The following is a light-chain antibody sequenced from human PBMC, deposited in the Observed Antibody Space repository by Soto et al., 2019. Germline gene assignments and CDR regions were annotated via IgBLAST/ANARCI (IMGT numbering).Light chain of an antibody. CDR3: CSYAGSNTHYV. CDR2: DVS. V-gene: IGLV2-11*01. Sequence: QSALTQPRSVSGSPGQSVTISCAGTSSDVGSYNYVSWYQQHPGKAPKLLIYDVSKRPSGVPDRFSGSKSGNTASLTISGLQAEDESDYYCCSYAGSNTHYVFGTGTKVTVL. CDR1: SSDVGSYNY. J-gene: IGLJ1*01.